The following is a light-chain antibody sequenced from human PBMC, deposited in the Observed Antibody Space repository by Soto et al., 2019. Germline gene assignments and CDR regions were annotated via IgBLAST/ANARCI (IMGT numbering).Light chain of an antibody. CDR2: GAS. CDR1: QSVSSSY. V-gene: IGKV3-20*01. J-gene: IGKJ2*01. Sequence: ETVLTQSPGTLSLSPGERATLSCRASQSVSSSYLAWYQQKPGQAPRLLIYGASSRATGIPDRFSGSGSGTDFTLTISRLEPEDFAVYYCQQYGRSHYTFDQGTKLEIK. CDR3: QQYGRSHYT.